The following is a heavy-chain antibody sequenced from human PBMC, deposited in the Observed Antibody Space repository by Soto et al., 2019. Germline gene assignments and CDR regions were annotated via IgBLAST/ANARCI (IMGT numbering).Heavy chain of an antibody. CDR2: IYYSGST. J-gene: IGHJ4*02. Sequence: SETLSLTCTVSGGSIRSSTYYWGWIRQPPGKGLEWIGSIYYSGSTHYNPSLKSRVTMSVDTSTNQFSLKLNSVTAADTAVYYCKRHEGGAAADRPLEYWGQGTLVTVSS. D-gene: IGHD6-13*01. V-gene: IGHV4-39*01. CDR1: GGSIRSSTYY. CDR3: KRHEGGAAADRPLEY.